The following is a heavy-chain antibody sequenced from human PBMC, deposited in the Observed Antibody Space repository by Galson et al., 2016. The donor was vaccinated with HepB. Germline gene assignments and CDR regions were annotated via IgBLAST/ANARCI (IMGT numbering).Heavy chain of an antibody. Sequence: SVKVSCKASGYTFTNYGISWVRQAPGQGLEWMGWISAYNGNTNYAQKLQGRVTMTTDTSTSTAYMELRSLKSDDTAVYYFARDGLRFLEWLSPHWYFDLWGRGTLVTVSS. CDR1: GYTFTNYG. V-gene: IGHV1-18*01. CDR2: ISAYNGNT. D-gene: IGHD3-3*01. CDR3: ARDGLRFLEWLSPHWYFDL. J-gene: IGHJ2*01.